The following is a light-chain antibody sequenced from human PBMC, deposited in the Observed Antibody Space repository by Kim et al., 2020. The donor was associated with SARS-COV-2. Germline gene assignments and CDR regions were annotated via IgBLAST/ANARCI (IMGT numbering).Light chain of an antibody. CDR3: SSYTSSRNV. V-gene: IGLV2-14*01. CDR1: SSDVGGYNY. CDR2: DVS. Sequence: QSALTQPASVSGSPGQSITISCTGTSSDVGGYNYVSWYQQHPGKAPKLMIYDVSKRPSGVSNRFSGSKSGNTASLTISGLQAEDEADYYCSSYTSSRNVFGTGTKVTVL. J-gene: IGLJ1*01.